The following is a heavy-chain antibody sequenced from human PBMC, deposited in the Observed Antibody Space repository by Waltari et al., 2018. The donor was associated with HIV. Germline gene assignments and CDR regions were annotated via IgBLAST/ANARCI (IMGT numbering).Heavy chain of an antibody. Sequence: QVQLQESGPGLVKPSETLSLTCTVSGGSISSYYWSWIRQPPGKGLEWIGYIYYSGSTNYNPSLKSRVTISVDTSKNQFSLKLSSVTAADTAVYYCARGVAFGGYYYGMDVWGQGTTVTVSS. V-gene: IGHV4-59*01. CDR3: ARGVAFGGYYYGMDV. D-gene: IGHD2-21*01. J-gene: IGHJ6*02. CDR2: IYYSGST. CDR1: GGSISSYY.